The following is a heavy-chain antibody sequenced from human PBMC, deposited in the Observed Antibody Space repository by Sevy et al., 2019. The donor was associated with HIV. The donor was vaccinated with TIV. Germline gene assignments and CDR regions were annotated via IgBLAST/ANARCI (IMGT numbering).Heavy chain of an antibody. Sequence: GESLKISCKGSGYSFTSYWIGWVRQMPGKGLEWMGIIYPGDSDTRYSLSFQGQVTISADKSISTAYLQWGSLKASDTAMYYCARRGYSGYDYGNYFDYWGQGTLVTVSS. J-gene: IGHJ4*02. CDR1: GYSFTSYW. CDR2: IYPGDSDT. D-gene: IGHD5-12*01. V-gene: IGHV5-51*01. CDR3: ARRGYSGYDYGNYFDY.